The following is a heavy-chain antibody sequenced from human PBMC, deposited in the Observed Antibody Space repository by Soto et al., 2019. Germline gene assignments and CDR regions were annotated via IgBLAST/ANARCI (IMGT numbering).Heavy chain of an antibody. Sequence: PSETLSLTCTVSGGSISSSPYYWDWIRQSPGKGLEWIGTIYYSGSTSYNPSLKSRVTISVDTSKNQFSLRLSSVTAADTAVYYCSRHNSGSYLRFDYWGQGALVTVSS. CDR2: IYYSGST. V-gene: IGHV4-39*01. CDR1: GGSISSSPYY. CDR3: SRHNSGSYLRFDY. J-gene: IGHJ4*02. D-gene: IGHD1-26*01.